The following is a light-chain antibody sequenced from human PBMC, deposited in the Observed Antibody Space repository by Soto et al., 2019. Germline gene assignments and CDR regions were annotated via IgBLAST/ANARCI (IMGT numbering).Light chain of an antibody. Sequence: DIQMTPYPYTLSASVGVRVTITCLASQSISSGLAWYQQKPGKAPKLLIYQASCLESVDPSRFSGSGYGTEFTLTISSLHPYAFATSSGPQSNSLYTFDQGTKLEIK. J-gene: IGKJ2*01. CDR3: PQSNSLYT. V-gene: IGKV1-5*03. CDR2: QAS. CDR1: QSISSG.